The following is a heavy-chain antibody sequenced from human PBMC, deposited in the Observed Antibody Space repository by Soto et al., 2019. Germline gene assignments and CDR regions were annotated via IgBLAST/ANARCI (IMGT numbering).Heavy chain of an antibody. CDR3: ARNHRSALPYYYYGMEV. V-gene: IGHV3-30-3*01. CDR1: GFTFNSYA. CDR2: ISYDGSNK. Sequence: PGGSLRLSCAASGFTFNSYAMHWVRQAPGKGLEWVAVISYDGSNKYYADSVKGRFTISRDNPKNTLYLQMNSLRAEDTAVYYCARNHRSALPYYYYGMEVWGQGTTVTVSS. J-gene: IGHJ6*02.